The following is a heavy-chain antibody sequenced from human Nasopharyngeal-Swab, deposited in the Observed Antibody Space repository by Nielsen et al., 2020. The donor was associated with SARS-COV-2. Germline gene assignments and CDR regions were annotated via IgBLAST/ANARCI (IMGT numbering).Heavy chain of an antibody. CDR3: ARGRTVTTTLDLDY. J-gene: IGHJ4*02. D-gene: IGHD4-17*01. CDR1: GFTFSSYW. Sequence: GESLKISCAASGFTFSSYWMSWVRQAPGKGLEWVANIKQDGSEKYYVDSVKGRFTISRDNARNSLYLQMNSLRAEDTAVYYCARGRTVTTTLDLDYWGQGTLVTVSS. CDR2: IKQDGSEK. V-gene: IGHV3-7*03.